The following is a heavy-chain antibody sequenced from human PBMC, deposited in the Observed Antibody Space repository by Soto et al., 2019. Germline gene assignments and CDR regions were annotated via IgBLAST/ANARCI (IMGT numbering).Heavy chain of an antibody. CDR3: ARGEDRVAMPSAY. Sequence: SETLSLTCTVSGGSISSYYWSWIRQPPGKGLEWIGYIYYSGSTNYNPSLKSRVTVSVDTSKNQFSLKLSSVAAADTAVYYCARGEDRVAMPSAYWGQGTLVTVSS. V-gene: IGHV4-59*01. J-gene: IGHJ4*02. D-gene: IGHD2-2*01. CDR2: IYYSGST. CDR1: GGSISSYY.